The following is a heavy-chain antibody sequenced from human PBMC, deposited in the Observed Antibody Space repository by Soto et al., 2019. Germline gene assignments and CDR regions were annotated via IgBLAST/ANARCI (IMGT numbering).Heavy chain of an antibody. J-gene: IGHJ5*02. CDR2: IYHSGST. D-gene: IGHD6-6*01. CDR1: GGSISSGDYY. V-gene: IGHV4-30-4*01. CDR3: ARERPDGARLDP. Sequence: SETLSLTCTVSGGSISSGDYYWSWIRQPPGKGLEWIGYIYHSGSTYYNPSLKSRVTISVDTSKNQFSLKLSSVTAADTAVYYCARERPDGARLDPWRQGTLVTVS.